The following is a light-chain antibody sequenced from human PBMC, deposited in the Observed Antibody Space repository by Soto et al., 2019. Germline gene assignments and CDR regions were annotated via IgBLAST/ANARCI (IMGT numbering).Light chain of an antibody. Sequence: DIQMTQSPSTLSGSVGDRVTITCRASQTISSWLAWYQQKPGKAPKLLIYKASTLESGVPSRFSGSGSGTEFTLTISSLQPDDFATYYCQQCNSYPYTFGPGTKLEIK. V-gene: IGKV1-5*03. CDR3: QQCNSYPYT. J-gene: IGKJ2*01. CDR2: KAS. CDR1: QTISSW.